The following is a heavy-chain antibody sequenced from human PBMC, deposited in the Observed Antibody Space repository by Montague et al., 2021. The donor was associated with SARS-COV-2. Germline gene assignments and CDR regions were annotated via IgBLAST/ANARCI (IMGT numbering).Heavy chain of an antibody. CDR3: ASGWTLFD. CDR2: PYYRSERRT. Sequence: CAISGDSVSRTAAAWNEIRWAPPTRLEFLGRPYYRSERRTDYAVSVEGRLAIDADTSKNQFPLQLHSVTPEDSAVYYCASGWTLFDWGQGTLVTVSS. D-gene: IGHD6-19*01. V-gene: IGHV6-1*01. J-gene: IGHJ4*02. CDR1: GDSVSRTAAA.